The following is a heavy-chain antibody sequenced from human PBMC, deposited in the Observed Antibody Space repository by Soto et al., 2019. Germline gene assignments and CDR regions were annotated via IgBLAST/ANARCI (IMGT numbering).Heavy chain of an antibody. J-gene: IGHJ4*02. V-gene: IGHV1-2*02. D-gene: IGHD4-17*01. CDR2: INPNSGGT. CDR1: GYTFTGYY. CDR3: ARGLTTVTAANFDY. Sequence: ASVKVSCKASGYTFTGYYMHWVRQAPGQGLEWMGWINPNSGGTNYAQKFQGRVTMTRDTFISTAYMELSRLRSDDTAVYYCARGLTTVTAANFDYWGQGTLVTVSS.